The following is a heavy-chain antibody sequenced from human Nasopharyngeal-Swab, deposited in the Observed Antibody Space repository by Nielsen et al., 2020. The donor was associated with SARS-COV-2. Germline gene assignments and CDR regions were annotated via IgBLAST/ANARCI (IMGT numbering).Heavy chain of an antibody. CDR2: VWYDGINR. Sequence: GGSLRLSCAASGFTFSSYGMHWVRQAPGKGLEWVAVVWYDGINRYYADSVKGRFTISRDNAKNSLYLQMNSLRAEDTAVYYCARDTPAMFAYWGQGTLVTVSS. J-gene: IGHJ4*02. V-gene: IGHV3-33*01. CDR3: ARDTPAMFAY. CDR1: GFTFSSYG.